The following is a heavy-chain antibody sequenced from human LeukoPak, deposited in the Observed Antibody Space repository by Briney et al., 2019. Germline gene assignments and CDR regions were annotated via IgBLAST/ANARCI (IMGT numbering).Heavy chain of an antibody. Sequence: APVKVSCKASEYTFTDYYMHWVRQAPGQGLEWMGWINPVSGGTNYVQKFQGRVTMTRDTSISTAYMELSRLRSDDTAVYYCARANFLSCSSTSCLFDYWGLGTLVTVSS. J-gene: IGHJ4*02. CDR3: ARANFLSCSSTSCLFDY. V-gene: IGHV1-2*02. D-gene: IGHD2-2*01. CDR2: INPVSGGT. CDR1: EYTFTDYY.